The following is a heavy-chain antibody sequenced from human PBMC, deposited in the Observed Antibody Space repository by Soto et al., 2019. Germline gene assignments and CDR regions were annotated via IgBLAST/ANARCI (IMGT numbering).Heavy chain of an antibody. Sequence: QVQLQESGPGLVKPSQTLSLTCTVSGGSISSGGYYWSWIRQHPGKGLEWIGYIYYSGSTYYNPSRKSRVTISVDTSKNHFSLKLSSVTAADTAVYYCATIMVGRNAFDIWGQGTMVTVSS. CDR2: IYYSGST. CDR1: GGSISSGGYY. V-gene: IGHV4-31*03. J-gene: IGHJ3*02. D-gene: IGHD2-15*01. CDR3: ATIMVGRNAFDI.